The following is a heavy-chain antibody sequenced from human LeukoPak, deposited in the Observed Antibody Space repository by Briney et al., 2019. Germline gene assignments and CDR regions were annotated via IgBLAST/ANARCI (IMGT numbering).Heavy chain of an antibody. CDR3: AKDHWSGAPLYFFDH. D-gene: IGHD3-3*01. V-gene: IGHV3-23*01. Sequence: PGGSLRLSCAASGFTFTTYAMSWVRQAPGKGLEWVSGMSGSASSTYYADSVKGRFTTSRDNSKNTLYLQMNSPRADDTAVYYCAKDHWSGAPLYFFDHWGQGTLVTVSS. CDR1: GFTFTTYA. CDR2: MSGSASST. J-gene: IGHJ4*02.